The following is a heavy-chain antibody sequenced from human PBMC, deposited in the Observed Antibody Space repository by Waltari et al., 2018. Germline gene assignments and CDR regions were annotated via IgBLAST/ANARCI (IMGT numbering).Heavy chain of an antibody. CDR2: IYHSGST. Sequence: QVQLQESGPGLVKPSETLSLTCAVSGYSISSGYYWGWIRQPPGKGLEWIGNIYHSGSTPYNPSLKRRVNISVETSKNQFPLKLSSVTAADTAVYYCARRAAITAAGPTYYMDVWGKGTTVTVSS. V-gene: IGHV4-38-2*01. CDR1: GYSISSGYY. D-gene: IGHD6-13*01. J-gene: IGHJ6*03. CDR3: ARRAAITAAGPTYYMDV.